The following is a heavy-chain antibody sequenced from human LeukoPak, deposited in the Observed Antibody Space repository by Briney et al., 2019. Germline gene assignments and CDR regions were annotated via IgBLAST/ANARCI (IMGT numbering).Heavy chain of an antibody. CDR2: ISSSVSTT. V-gene: IGHV3-11*04. CDR1: GFTFSDYY. CDR3: ARAGDRWYFDL. D-gene: IGHD3-10*01. Sequence: GGSLRLSCVASGFTFSDYYMSWVRQAPGKGLEWISYISSSVSTTYYADSVKGRFTISRDNAKNSLFLQMNSLRAEDTTVYYSARAGDRWYFDLWGRGTLVTVSS. J-gene: IGHJ2*01.